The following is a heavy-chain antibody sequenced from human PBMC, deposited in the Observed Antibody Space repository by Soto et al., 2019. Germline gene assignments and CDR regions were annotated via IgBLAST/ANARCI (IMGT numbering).Heavy chain of an antibody. Sequence: SETLSLTCTVSGGSISSGGYYWSWIRQHPGKGLEWIGYIYYSGSTYYNPSLKSRVTISVDTSKNQFSLKLSSVTAADTAVYYCARDAGIAAAGTDYYYYGMDVWRQVTTVTVSS. J-gene: IGHJ6*02. CDR3: ARDAGIAAAGTDYYYYGMDV. V-gene: IGHV4-31*03. D-gene: IGHD6-13*01. CDR2: IYYSGST. CDR1: GGSISSGGYY.